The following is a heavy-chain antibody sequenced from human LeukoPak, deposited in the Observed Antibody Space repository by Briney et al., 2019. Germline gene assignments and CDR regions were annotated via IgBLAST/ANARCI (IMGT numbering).Heavy chain of an antibody. Sequence: PSETLSLTCAVYGGSFSGYYWSWIRQPPGKGLEWIGEINHRGSTNYNPSLKSRVTVSIDTSKKQSSLKLRSVTAADTAVYYRAREVEVGQYDAFDIWGQGEMVTVSS. J-gene: IGHJ3*02. CDR3: AREVEVGQYDAFDI. D-gene: IGHD1-26*01. V-gene: IGHV4-34*01. CDR1: GGSFSGYY. CDR2: INHRGST.